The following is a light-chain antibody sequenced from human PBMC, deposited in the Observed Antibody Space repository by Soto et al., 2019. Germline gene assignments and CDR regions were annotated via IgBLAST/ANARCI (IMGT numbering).Light chain of an antibody. CDR2: DAS. J-gene: IGKJ1*01. V-gene: IGKV1-5*01. CDR3: QLYNSYSPLWT. Sequence: DIQMTQSPSTLSASVGDRVTITCRASQSISSWLAWYQQKPGKAPKLLIYDASSLESGVPSRFSGSGSGTEFPLTFSRLQPNDFAPSCCQLYNSYSPLWTFGQGTKVEIK. CDR1: QSISSW.